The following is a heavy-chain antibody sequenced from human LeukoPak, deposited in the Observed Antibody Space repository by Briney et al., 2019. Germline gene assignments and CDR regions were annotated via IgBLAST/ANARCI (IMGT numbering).Heavy chain of an antibody. CDR2: ISYIGST. CDR3: ARDPTTVTKGLDI. V-gene: IGHV4-59*11. J-gene: IGHJ3*02. Sequence: PSETLSLTCTVSGGSFSSPYWSWIRQPPGKGLEWIGYISYIGSTNYNPSLKSRVTISVDTSKNQFSLRLSSVTAADTAVYYCARDPTTVTKGLDIWGQGTMVTVSP. CDR1: GGSFSSPY. D-gene: IGHD4-17*01.